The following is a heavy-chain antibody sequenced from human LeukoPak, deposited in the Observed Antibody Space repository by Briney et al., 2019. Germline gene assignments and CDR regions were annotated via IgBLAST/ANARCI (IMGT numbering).Heavy chain of an antibody. Sequence: PSETLSLTCTVSGGSISSYYWSWIRQPPGKGLEWIGYIYYSGSADYNPSLKSRVTISVDTSKNQFSLKLSSVTAADTAVYYCTRAGGSGSHPQDFDYWGQGTLVTVSS. CDR3: TRAGGSGSHPQDFDY. V-gene: IGHV4-59*01. D-gene: IGHD3-10*01. J-gene: IGHJ4*02. CDR1: GGSISSYY. CDR2: IYYSGSA.